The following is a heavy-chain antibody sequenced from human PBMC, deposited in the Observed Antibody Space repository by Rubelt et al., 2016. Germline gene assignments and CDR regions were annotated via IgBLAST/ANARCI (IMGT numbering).Heavy chain of an antibody. CDR2: IIPILGIA. J-gene: IGHJ4*02. D-gene: IGHD6-6*01. Sequence: KASGGTFSSYAISWVRQAPGQGLEWMGRIIPILGIANYAQTFQGRVTITADKSTSTAYMELSSLRSEDTAVYYCAREIAARPIDYWGQGTLVTVSS. CDR3: AREIAARPIDY. V-gene: IGHV1-69*04. CDR1: GGTFSSYA.